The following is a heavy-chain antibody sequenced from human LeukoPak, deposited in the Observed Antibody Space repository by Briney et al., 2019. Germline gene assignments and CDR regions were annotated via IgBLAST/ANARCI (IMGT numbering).Heavy chain of an antibody. D-gene: IGHD1-26*01. CDR3: AKDSGSFPSHFDY. CDR2: ISWNSGSI. J-gene: IGHJ4*02. CDR1: GFTFDDYA. V-gene: IGHV3-9*03. Sequence: PGGSLRLSCAASGFTFDDYAMHWVRQAPGKGLEWVSGISWNSGSIGYADSVKGRFTISRDNAKNSLYLQMNSLRAEDMALYYCAKDSGSFPSHFDYWGQGPLVTVSS.